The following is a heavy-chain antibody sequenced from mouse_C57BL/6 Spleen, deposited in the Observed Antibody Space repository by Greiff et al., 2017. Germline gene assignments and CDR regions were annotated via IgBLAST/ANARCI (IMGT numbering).Heavy chain of an antibody. V-gene: IGHV1-64*01. CDR2: IHPNSGST. Sequence: QVQLKQPGAELVKPGASVKLSCKASGYTFTSYWMHWVKQRPGQGLEWIGMIHPNSGSTNYNEKFKSKATLTVDKSSSTAYMQLRSLTSEDSAVYYCARIYDGYYGSMGYWGQGPSVTVSS. CDR3: ARIYDGYYGSMGY. CDR1: GYTFTSYW. J-gene: IGHJ4*01. D-gene: IGHD2-3*01.